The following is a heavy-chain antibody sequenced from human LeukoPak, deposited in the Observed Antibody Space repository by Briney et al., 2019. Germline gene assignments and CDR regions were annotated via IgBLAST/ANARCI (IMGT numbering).Heavy chain of an antibody. Sequence: GGSLRLSCGGSGFTFSSYAMSWVRQAPGKGLEWVSAISGSGGSTYYADSVKGRFTISRDNSKNTLYLQMNSLRAGDTAVYYCAKSSIFGVAYFDYWGQGTLVTVSS. CDR3: AKSSIFGVAYFDY. J-gene: IGHJ4*02. D-gene: IGHD3-3*01. CDR2: ISGSGGST. CDR1: GFTFSSYA. V-gene: IGHV3-23*01.